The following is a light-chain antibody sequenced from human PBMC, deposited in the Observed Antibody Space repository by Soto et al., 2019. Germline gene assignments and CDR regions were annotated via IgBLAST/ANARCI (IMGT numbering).Light chain of an antibody. CDR2: AAS. Sequence: DIQMTQSPSSLSASVGDRVTITCRASQAISNYLAWYQQKPGKVPKLLIYAASTLLSGVPSRFSGSGSGTDFTLTISSLQPEDVATYYCQKYYNAPRTFGQGTKVEIK. CDR1: QAISNY. V-gene: IGKV1-27*01. J-gene: IGKJ1*01. CDR3: QKYYNAPRT.